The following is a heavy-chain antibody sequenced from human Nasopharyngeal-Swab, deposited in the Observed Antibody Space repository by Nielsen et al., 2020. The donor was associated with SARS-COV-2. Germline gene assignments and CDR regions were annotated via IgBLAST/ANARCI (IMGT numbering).Heavy chain of an antibody. D-gene: IGHD6-13*01. CDR3: ARRGGTAGSDAFDI. CDR2: SDPSDSYT. V-gene: IGHV5-10-1*01. Sequence: GRQMPGKGLEWMGRSDPSDSYTNYSPSFQGHVPISADKSISTAYLQWSSLKASDTAMYYCARRGGTAGSDAFDIWGQGTMVTVSS. J-gene: IGHJ3*02.